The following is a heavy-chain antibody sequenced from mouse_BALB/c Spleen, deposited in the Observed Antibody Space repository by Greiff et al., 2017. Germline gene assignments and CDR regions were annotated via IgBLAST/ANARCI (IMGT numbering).Heavy chain of an antibody. Sequence: VQGVESGAGLVKPGASVKLSCKASGYTFTEYIIHWVKQRSGQGLEWIGWFYPGSGSIKYNEKFKDKATLTADKSSSTVYMELSRLTSEDSAVYFFARHEDGPWFAYWGQGTLVTVSA. V-gene: IGHV1-62-2*01. CDR2: FYPGSGSI. J-gene: IGHJ3*01. CDR1: GYTFTEYI. CDR3: ARHEDGPWFAY.